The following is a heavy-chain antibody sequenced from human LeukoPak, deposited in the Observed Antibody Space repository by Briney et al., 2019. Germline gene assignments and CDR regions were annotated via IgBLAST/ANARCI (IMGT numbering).Heavy chain of an antibody. CDR1: GFTFSSYA. V-gene: IGHV3-23*01. D-gene: IGHD2-15*01. J-gene: IGHJ5*02. CDR2: ISGSGGST. Sequence: GGSLRLSCAASGFTFSSYAMSWVRQAPGKGLEWVSAISGSGGSTYYADSVKGRFTISRDNSKNTLYLQMNSLRAEDTAVYYCAKTPSVKDTTDHTGWFDPWGQGTLVTVSS. CDR3: AKTPSVKDTTDHTGWFDP.